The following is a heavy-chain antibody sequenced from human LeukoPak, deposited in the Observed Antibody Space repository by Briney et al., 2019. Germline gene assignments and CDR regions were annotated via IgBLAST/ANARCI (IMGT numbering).Heavy chain of an antibody. J-gene: IGHJ4*02. CDR1: GFTFSSYA. D-gene: IGHD3-10*01. Sequence: KPGGSLRLSCAASGFTFSSYAMSWVRQAPGKGLECVSAISGSGGSTYYADSVKGRFTISRDNSKNTLYLQMNSLRAEDTAVYYCAKSPVLWFREFIYWGQGTLVTVSS. CDR3: AKSPVLWFREFIY. V-gene: IGHV3-23*01. CDR2: ISGSGGST.